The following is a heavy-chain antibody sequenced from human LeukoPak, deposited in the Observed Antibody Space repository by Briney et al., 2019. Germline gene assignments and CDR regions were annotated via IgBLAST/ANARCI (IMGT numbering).Heavy chain of an antibody. Sequence: PGGSLRLSCAASGFTFSSYWMSWVRQAPGKGLEWVANIKQDGSEKYYADSVKGRFTISRDNAKNSLYLQMNSLRAEDTAVYYCARDSQGDDYFLVSTYWGQGTLVTVSS. V-gene: IGHV3-7*01. J-gene: IGHJ4*02. D-gene: IGHD5-12*01. CDR3: ARDSQGDDYFLVSTY. CDR2: IKQDGSEK. CDR1: GFTFSSYW.